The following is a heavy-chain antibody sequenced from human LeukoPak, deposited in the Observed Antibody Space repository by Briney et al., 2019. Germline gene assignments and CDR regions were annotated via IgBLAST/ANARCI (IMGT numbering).Heavy chain of an antibody. CDR3: ASTFAGRRE. J-gene: IGHJ4*02. Sequence: PGGSLRLSCAASGFTFGNYWMSWVRQAPGKGLEWVANIKQDGSEKYYVDSVKGRFTISRDNAKSSLYLQMNGLRAEDTAVYYCASTFAGRREWGQGTLVTVSS. D-gene: IGHD3-16*01. CDR2: IKQDGSEK. CDR1: GFTFGNYW. V-gene: IGHV3-7*01.